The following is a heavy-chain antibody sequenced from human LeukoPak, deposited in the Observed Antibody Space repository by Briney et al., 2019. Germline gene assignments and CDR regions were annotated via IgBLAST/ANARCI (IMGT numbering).Heavy chain of an antibody. V-gene: IGHV4-34*01. CDR1: GGSFSGYY. Sequence: SETLSLTCAVYGGSFSGYYWSWIRQPPGKGLEWIGEINHSGSTNYNPSLKSRVTISVDTSKNQFSLKPSSVTAADTAVYYCARVGLRYFDRRFDYWGQGTLVTVSS. D-gene: IGHD3-9*01. J-gene: IGHJ4*02. CDR3: ARVGLRYFDRRFDY. CDR2: INHSGST.